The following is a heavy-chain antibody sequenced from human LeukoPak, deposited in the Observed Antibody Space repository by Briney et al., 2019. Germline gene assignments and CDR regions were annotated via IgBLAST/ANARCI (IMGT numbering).Heavy chain of an antibody. CDR1: GFTFSSYA. D-gene: IGHD2-2*01. Sequence: GGSLRLSCGASGFTFSSYAMSWLRQAPGKGLEWVSAISGSGGSTYYADSVKGRFTISRYNSKNTLHLQMNSLRAEDTAVYYCAKDDRRYCSSTSCLDSFDPWGQGTLVTVSS. CDR2: ISGSGGST. J-gene: IGHJ5*02. CDR3: AKDDRRYCSSTSCLDSFDP. V-gene: IGHV3-23*01.